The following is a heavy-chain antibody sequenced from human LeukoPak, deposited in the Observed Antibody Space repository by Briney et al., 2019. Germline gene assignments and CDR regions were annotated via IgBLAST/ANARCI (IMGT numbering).Heavy chain of an antibody. CDR2: INSGGTII. J-gene: IGHJ4*02. V-gene: IGHV3-48*03. Sequence: GGSLRLSGAASGFTFSSNEMNWVRQAPGKGLEWVSYINSGGTIIYYADSVKGRFTISRDNAKNSLYLQMNSLRAEDTAIYYCARDLFADWGQGTLVIVSS. CDR1: GFTFSSNE. CDR3: ARDLFAD.